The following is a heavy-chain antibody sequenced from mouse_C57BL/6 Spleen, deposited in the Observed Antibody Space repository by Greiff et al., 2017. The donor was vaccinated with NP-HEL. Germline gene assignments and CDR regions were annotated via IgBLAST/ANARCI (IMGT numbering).Heavy chain of an antibody. CDR3: ARGDYEGGYYAMDY. V-gene: IGHV1-64*01. CDR2: IHPNSGST. J-gene: IGHJ4*01. CDR1: GYTFTSYW. Sequence: QVQLKQPGAELVKPGASVKLSCKASGYTFTSYWMHWVKQRPGQGLEWIGMIHPNSGSTNYNEKFKSKATLTVDKSSSTAYMQLSSLTSEDSAVYYCARGDYEGGYYAMDYWGQGTSVTVSS. D-gene: IGHD2-4*01.